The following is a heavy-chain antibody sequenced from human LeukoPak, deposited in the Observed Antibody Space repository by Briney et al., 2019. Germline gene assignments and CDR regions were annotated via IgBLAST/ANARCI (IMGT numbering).Heavy chain of an antibody. Sequence: GGSLRLSCAASGFAVSVNYMTWVRQAPGKGLEWVSIIYSAGSAYYADSLRGRFTISRDNAKNSLYLEMSSLRGEDTALYYCARDTSPRIAAIYYDAFDIWGQGTMVTVSS. D-gene: IGHD6-13*01. CDR3: ARDTSPRIAAIYYDAFDI. J-gene: IGHJ3*02. CDR2: IYSAGSA. CDR1: GFAVSVNY. V-gene: IGHV3-53*01.